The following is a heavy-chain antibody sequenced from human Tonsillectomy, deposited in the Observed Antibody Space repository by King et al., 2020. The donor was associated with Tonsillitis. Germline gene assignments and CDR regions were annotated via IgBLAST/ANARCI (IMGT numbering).Heavy chain of an antibody. J-gene: IGHJ6*03. CDR2: IIPVFGTV. CDR1: GGAFRHYA. CDR3: AREGGDGRFRLIYYMDV. V-gene: IGHV1-69*12. D-gene: IGHD1-26*01. Sequence: VPLVPSGAAVTPPGSSVQVSCTASGGAFRHYALNWVRQAPGPGLEWMGGIIPVFGTVTYAPKFQGRITINADESTSTVSLELNSLRSGDTAVYYCAREGGDGRFRLIYYMDVWGKGTTVTVSS.